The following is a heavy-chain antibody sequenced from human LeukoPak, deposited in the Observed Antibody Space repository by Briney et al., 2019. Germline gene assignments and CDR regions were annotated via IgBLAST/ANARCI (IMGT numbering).Heavy chain of an antibody. CDR3: ARGCLATTAPCSY. Sequence: ASEEVSCKASGYIFTGYYMHWVRQAPGQGLEWMGWINPNSGGTNYAQKFQGRVTMTRDTSISTAYMELSRLRSDDTAVYYCARGCLATTAPCSYWGQGTLVTVSS. CDR2: INPNSGGT. J-gene: IGHJ4*02. V-gene: IGHV1-2*02. D-gene: IGHD5-12*01. CDR1: GYIFTGYY.